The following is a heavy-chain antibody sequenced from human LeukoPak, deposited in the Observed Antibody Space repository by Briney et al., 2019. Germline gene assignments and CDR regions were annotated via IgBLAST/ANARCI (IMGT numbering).Heavy chain of an antibody. CDR1: GYTFTSFG. Sequence: ASVKVSCKASGYTFTSFGISWVRQAPGQGLEYMGWISGYNGNTNYAQKLQGRVTMTTDTSTSTAYMELRSLRSDDTAVYYCARAAAAGTLPPFDYWGQGTLVTVSS. CDR2: ISGYNGNT. D-gene: IGHD6-13*01. J-gene: IGHJ4*02. V-gene: IGHV1-18*01. CDR3: ARAAAAGTLPPFDY.